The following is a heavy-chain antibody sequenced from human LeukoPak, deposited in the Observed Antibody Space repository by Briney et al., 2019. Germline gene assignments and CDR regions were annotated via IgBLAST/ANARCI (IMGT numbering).Heavy chain of an antibody. CDR1: GFTVSSNY. CDR2: IYSGGST. Sequence: PGGSLRLSCAASGFTVSSNYMSWVRQAPGKGLEWVSVIYSGGSTYYADSVKGRSTISRDNSKNTLYLQMNSLRAEDTAVYYCAGYYDSSGYYYFDYWGQGTLVTVSS. V-gene: IGHV3-66*02. CDR3: AGYYDSSGYYYFDY. J-gene: IGHJ4*02. D-gene: IGHD3-22*01.